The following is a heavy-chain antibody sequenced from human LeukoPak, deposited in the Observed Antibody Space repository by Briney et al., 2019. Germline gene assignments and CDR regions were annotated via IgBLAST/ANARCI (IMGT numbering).Heavy chain of an antibody. V-gene: IGHV4-59*01. CDR1: GGSSSSYY. D-gene: IGHD1-26*01. CDR2: IYYSGST. J-gene: IGHJ3*02. Sequence: SETLSLTCTVSGGSSSSYYWSWIRQPPGKGLEWIGYIYYSGSTNYNPSLKSRVTISVDTSKNQFSLKLSSVTAADTAVYYCARDKGGSYYDAFDIWGQGTMVTVSS. CDR3: ARDKGGSYYDAFDI.